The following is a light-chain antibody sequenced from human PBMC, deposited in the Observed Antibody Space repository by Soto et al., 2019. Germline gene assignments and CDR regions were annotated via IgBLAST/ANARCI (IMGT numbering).Light chain of an antibody. CDR1: SIDVGTYDF. V-gene: IGLV2-11*01. CDR2: DVS. Sequence: QSALTQPRSVSGSPGQSVTISCTGTSIDVGTYDFVSWYQQHPGKAPRLMIFDVSERPSGVPDRFSGSKSGNTASLTISGLQADDEADYYCCLYAVTFYVFGTGTKVTVL. CDR3: CLYAVTFYV. J-gene: IGLJ1*01.